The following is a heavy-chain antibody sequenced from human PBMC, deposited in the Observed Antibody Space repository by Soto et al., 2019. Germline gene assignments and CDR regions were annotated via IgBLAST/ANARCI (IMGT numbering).Heavy chain of an antibody. CDR2: ISYSGNT. CDR1: GGSVNSYS. D-gene: IGHD6-19*01. CDR3: ARRISSGWCDY. V-gene: IGHV4-59*02. Sequence: QVQLQESGPGLVKPSETLSLTCTVSGGSVNSYSWSWIRQPPGKGLDWIGYISYSGNTNYNPSLKSRVTISIDTSKNQFSLKLSSVTAADTAVYYCARRISSGWCDYWGQGTLVTVSS. J-gene: IGHJ4*02.